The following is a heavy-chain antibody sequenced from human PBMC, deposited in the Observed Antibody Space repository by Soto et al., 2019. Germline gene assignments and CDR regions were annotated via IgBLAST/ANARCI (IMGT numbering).Heavy chain of an antibody. V-gene: IGHV4-31*03. CDR1: GGSISSGGYY. J-gene: IGHJ4*02. Sequence: QVQLQESGPGLVKPSQTLSLTCTVSGGSISSGGYYWSWIRQHPGKGLEWIGYIYYSGSTYYNPYLKSRVTVSVDTSKNLFSLMLSSVTAADTAVSYCAREDGYAHYDYWGQGTLVTVSS. CDR3: AREDGYAHYDY. CDR2: IYYSGST. D-gene: IGHD2-2*01.